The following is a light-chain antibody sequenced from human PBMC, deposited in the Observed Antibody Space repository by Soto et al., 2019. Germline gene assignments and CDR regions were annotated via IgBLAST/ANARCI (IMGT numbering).Light chain of an antibody. Sequence: EIVLTQSPGTLSLSPWERATLSCMACQSVSSYLSWYQQKPGQAPRLLIYDASNRATGVPARFSGSGSGTDFTLSISSLEPEDFAVYYCQQRSNWPLLTFGGGTKVDI. V-gene: IGKV3-11*01. J-gene: IGKJ4*01. CDR2: DAS. CDR3: QQRSNWPLLT. CDR1: QSVSSY.